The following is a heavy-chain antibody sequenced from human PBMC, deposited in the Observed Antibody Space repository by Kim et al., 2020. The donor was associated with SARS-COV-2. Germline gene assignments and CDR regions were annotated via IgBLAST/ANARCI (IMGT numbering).Heavy chain of an antibody. J-gene: IGHJ6*02. V-gene: IGHV6-1*01. CDR3: ARARRTGFYYYGIDV. D-gene: IGHD7-27*01. Sequence: GAVKSRITINPDTSKNHFSLQLNSVTPEDTAVYYCARARRTGFYYYGIDVWGQGTTVTVSS.